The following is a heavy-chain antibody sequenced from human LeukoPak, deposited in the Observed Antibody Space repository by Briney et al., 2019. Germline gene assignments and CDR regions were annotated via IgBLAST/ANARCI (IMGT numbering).Heavy chain of an antibody. Sequence: GESLKISCKGSGYSFTSYWIGWVRQMPGKGLEWMGIIYPGDSDTRYSPSFKGQVTISADKSISTAYLQWSSLKASDTAMYYCARRITMVRGVISWFDPWGQGTLVTVSS. J-gene: IGHJ5*02. CDR3: ARRITMVRGVISWFDP. CDR1: GYSFTSYW. CDR2: IYPGDSDT. D-gene: IGHD3-10*01. V-gene: IGHV5-51*01.